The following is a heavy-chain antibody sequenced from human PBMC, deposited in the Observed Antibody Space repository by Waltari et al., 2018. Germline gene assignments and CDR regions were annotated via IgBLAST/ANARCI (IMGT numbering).Heavy chain of an antibody. V-gene: IGHV4-39*07. CDR3: ARDPVYYYDSSGSPIFDY. D-gene: IGHD3-22*01. J-gene: IGHJ4*02. CDR1: GGSISSSSYY. CDR2: IYYSGST. Sequence: QLQLQESGPGLVKPSETLSLTCTVSGGSISSSSYYWGWIRQPPGKGLEWIGSIYYSGSTYYNPSLKSRVTISVDTSKNQFSLKLSSVTAADTAVYYCARDPVYYYDSSGSPIFDYWGQGTLVTVSS.